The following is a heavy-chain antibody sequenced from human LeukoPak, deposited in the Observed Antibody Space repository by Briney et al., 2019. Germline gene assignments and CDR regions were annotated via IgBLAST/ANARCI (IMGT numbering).Heavy chain of an antibody. CDR2: ISWDGGST. CDR1: GFTLDDYA. CDR3: AYDSFDY. J-gene: IGHJ4*02. V-gene: IGHV3-43D*03. Sequence: PGGSLRLSCAASGFTLDDYAMHWVRQAPGKGLEWVSLISWDGGSTYYADSVKGRFTISRDNSKNTLYLQMNSLRAEDTAVYYCAYDSFDYWGQGTLVTVSS.